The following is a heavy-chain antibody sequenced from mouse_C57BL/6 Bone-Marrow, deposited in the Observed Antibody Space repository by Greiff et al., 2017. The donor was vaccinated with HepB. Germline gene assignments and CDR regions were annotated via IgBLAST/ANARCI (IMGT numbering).Heavy chain of an antibody. J-gene: IGHJ4*01. V-gene: IGHV1-15*01. CDR2: IDPETGGT. D-gene: IGHD1-1*01. CDR1: GYTFTDYE. CDR3: TRSLRGAMDY. Sequence: QVQLQQSGAELVRPGASVTLSCKASGYTFTDYEMHWVKQTPVHGLEWIGAIDPETGGTAYNQKFTGKAILTADKSSSTAYMELRSLTSEDSAVYYCTRSLRGAMDYWGQGTSVTVSS.